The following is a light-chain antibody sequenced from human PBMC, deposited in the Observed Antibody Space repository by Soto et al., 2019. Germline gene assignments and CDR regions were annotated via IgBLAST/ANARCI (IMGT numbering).Light chain of an antibody. CDR1: QSVSSY. J-gene: IGKJ1*01. Sequence: EIVLTQSPATLSLSPGERATLSCRASQSVSSYLAWYQQKPGQAPRLLIYDASNRATGIPARFSGSGSGTDFILTISSLEPEDFAVYYCQQRSNWWTFDQGTKVEIK. CDR3: QQRSNWWT. V-gene: IGKV3-11*01. CDR2: DAS.